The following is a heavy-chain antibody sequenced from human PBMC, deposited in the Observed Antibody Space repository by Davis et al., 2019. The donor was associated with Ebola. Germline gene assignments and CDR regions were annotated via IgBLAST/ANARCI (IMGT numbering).Heavy chain of an antibody. J-gene: IGHJ4*02. CDR3: ARGSDIVVVPAAIL. CDR1: GGSISSGGYY. D-gene: IGHD2-2*02. CDR2: IYYSGST. Sequence: PSETLSLTCTVSGGSISSGGYYWSWIRQPPGKGLEWIGYIYYSGSTYYNPSLKSRVTISVDTSKNQFSLKLSSVTAADTAVYYCARGSDIVVVPAAILWGQGTLVTVSS. V-gene: IGHV4-30-4*01.